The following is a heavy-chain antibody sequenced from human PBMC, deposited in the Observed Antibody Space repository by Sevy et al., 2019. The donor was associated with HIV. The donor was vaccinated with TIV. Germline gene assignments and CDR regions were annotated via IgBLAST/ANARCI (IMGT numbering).Heavy chain of an antibody. CDR1: GYSMSNGYY. CDR2: IYHGGTT. Sequence: AESLSLTCSVSGYSMSNGYYWGWIRQTPGKGLEWIANIYHGGTTNYNPSLESRALISIDTSKNQFSLRLTSVTAADTAIYYCARSSGGHMMDYYGMDVWGQGTTVHVSS. J-gene: IGHJ6*02. V-gene: IGHV4-38-2*02. CDR3: ARSSGGHMMDYYGMDV. D-gene: IGHD2-15*01.